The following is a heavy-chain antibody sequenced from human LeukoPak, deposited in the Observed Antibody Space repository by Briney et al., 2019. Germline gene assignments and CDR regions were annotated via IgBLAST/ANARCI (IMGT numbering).Heavy chain of an antibody. Sequence: LSLTCAVYGGSFSGYYWSWIRQAPGKGLEWVSYIGSSGATIYYADSVKGRFTISRDNAKNSLYLQMNGLRAEDTAVYYCARPQMSSSSAAALGYWGRGTLVTVSS. D-gene: IGHD6-6*01. CDR2: IGSSGATI. V-gene: IGHV3-11*01. CDR3: ARPQMSSSSAAALGY. CDR1: GGSFSGYY. J-gene: IGHJ4*02.